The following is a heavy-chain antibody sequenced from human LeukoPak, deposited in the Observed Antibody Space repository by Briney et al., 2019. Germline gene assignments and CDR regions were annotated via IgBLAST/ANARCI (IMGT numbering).Heavy chain of an antibody. CDR2: IYYSGST. CDR3: ARDSGELGRGY. CDR1: GGSISSGDYY. D-gene: IGHD7-27*01. J-gene: IGHJ4*02. Sequence: SETLSLTCTVSGGSISSGDYYWSWIRQPPGKGLEWIGYIYYSGSTYYNPSLKSRVTISVDTSKNQFSLKLSSVTAADTAVYYCARDSGELGRGYWGQGTLVTVSS. V-gene: IGHV4-30-4*01.